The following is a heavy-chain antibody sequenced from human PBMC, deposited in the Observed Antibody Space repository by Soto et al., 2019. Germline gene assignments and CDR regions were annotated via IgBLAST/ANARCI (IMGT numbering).Heavy chain of an antibody. CDR3: ARGSTSCFACDYYYYMDV. CDR1: GGSISSYY. D-gene: IGHD2-2*01. CDR2: IYYSGST. Sequence: QVQLQESGPGLVKPSETLSLTCTVSGGSISSYYWSWIRQPPGKGLEWIGYIYYSGSTNYNPSLNSRVTISVDTSKNQFSLKLSSVTAADTAVYYCARGSTSCFACDYYYYMDVWGKGTTVTVSS. V-gene: IGHV4-59*01. J-gene: IGHJ6*03.